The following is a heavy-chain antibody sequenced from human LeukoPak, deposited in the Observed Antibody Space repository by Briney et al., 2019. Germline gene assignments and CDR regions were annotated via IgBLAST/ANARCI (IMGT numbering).Heavy chain of an antibody. J-gene: IGHJ4*02. CDR3: ARHSGFDS. Sequence: ASVKVSCKASGYTLIGYYIHWVRQAPGQGLEWMGWINPNSGGTNYAQKFQGRVTLTRDASSSTAYMELSRLRSDDTAVYWCARHSGFDSWGQGTLVTVSS. D-gene: IGHD3-10*01. V-gene: IGHV1-2*02. CDR1: GYTLIGYY. CDR2: INPNSGGT.